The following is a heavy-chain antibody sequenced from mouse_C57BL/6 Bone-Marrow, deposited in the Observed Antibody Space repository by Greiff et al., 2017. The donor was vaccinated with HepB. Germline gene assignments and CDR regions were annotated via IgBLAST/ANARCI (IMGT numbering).Heavy chain of an antibody. CDR1: GYTFTDYE. CDR2: IDPETGGT. V-gene: IGHV1-15*01. Sequence: VQLVESGAELVRPGASVTLSCKASGYTFTDYEMHWVKQTPVHGLEWIGAIDPETGGTAYNQKFKGKAILTADKSSSTAYMKLRSLTSEDSADYYCTSGGDYYGSSPVGYWCRGTALTVSS. J-gene: IGHJ2*01. D-gene: IGHD1-1*01. CDR3: TSGGDYYGSSPVGY.